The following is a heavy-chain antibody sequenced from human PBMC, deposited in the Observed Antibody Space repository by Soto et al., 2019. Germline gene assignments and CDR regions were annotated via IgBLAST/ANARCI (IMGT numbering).Heavy chain of an antibody. Sequence: QVQLVESGGGVVQPGRSLTLSCTASGFNFRTYGMHWVRQAPGKGLEWVAAIWYDGSHKYYVDSVKGRFTISRDNSNNILYLQMNGLRVEDTAVYYCARDGVDGDHDAFDIWGQGTLLTVSS. CDR2: IWYDGSHK. J-gene: IGHJ3*02. CDR3: ARDGVDGDHDAFDI. CDR1: GFNFRTYG. V-gene: IGHV3-33*01. D-gene: IGHD4-17*01.